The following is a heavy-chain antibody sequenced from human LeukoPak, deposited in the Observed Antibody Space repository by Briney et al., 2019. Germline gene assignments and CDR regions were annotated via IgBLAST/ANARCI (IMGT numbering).Heavy chain of an antibody. V-gene: IGHV3-30-3*01. J-gene: IGHJ4*02. CDR1: GFTFSSYA. D-gene: IGHD6-19*01. CDR3: ARFGSGWGGMGYYFDY. CDR2: ISYDGSNK. Sequence: GGSLRLSCAASGFTFSSYAMHWVRQAPGKGLEWVAVISYDGSNKYYADSVKGRFTISRDNAKNSLYLQMNSLRAEDTAVYYCARFGSGWGGMGYYFDYWGQGTLVTVSS.